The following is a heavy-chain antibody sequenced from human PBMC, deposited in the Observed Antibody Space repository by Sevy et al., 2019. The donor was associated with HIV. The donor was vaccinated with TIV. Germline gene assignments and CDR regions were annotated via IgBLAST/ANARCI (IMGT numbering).Heavy chain of an antibody. CDR1: GFTFDDYA. J-gene: IGHJ4*02. CDR2: ISWNSGSI. CDR3: AKDIDSSARYYFDY. Sequence: GGSLRISCAASGFTFDDYAMHWVRQAPGKGLEWVSGISWNSGSIGYADSVKGRFTISRDNAKNSLYLQMNSLRAEDTALYYCAKDIDSSARYYFDYWGQGTLVTVSS. V-gene: IGHV3-9*01. D-gene: IGHD6-19*01.